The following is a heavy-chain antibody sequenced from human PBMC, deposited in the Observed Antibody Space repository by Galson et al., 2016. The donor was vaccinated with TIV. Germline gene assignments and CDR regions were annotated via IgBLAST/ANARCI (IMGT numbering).Heavy chain of an antibody. V-gene: IGHV3-30*18. CDR2: ILYDGSSQ. D-gene: IGHD3-22*01. CDR3: AKSGDSRSIDS. J-gene: IGHJ4*02. CDR1: GFTFSHFG. Sequence: SLRLSCAASGFTFSHFGMHWVRQSPGKGLEWLAVILYDGSSQFYADSVEGRFAISRDNSKSTLYLQMNSLGAEDTALYYCAKSGDSRSIDSWGQGTLVTVSS.